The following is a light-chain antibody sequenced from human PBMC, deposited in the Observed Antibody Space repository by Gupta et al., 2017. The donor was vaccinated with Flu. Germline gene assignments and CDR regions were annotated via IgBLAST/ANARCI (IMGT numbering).Light chain of an antibody. CDR2: DDT. V-gene: IGLV2-11*01. CDR3: SSHTSRDTWV. J-gene: IGLJ1*01. Sequence: HSAPTQPRLGSGPPGQSVTISCTGSTKDVGATNRVSWYEQVPGTAPKLLLYDDTERPSGVPDRFSGSKSGNTASLTITGLQADDEADYYCSSSHTSRDTWVFGGGTTVTVL. CDR1: TKDVGATNR.